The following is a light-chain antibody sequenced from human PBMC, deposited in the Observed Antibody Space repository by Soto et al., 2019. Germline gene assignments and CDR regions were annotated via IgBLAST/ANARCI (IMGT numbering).Light chain of an antibody. V-gene: IGKV1-9*01. CDR2: GAS. CDR3: QQLNGSPWT. J-gene: IGKJ1*01. Sequence: IQLTQSPCSLSASVGDRVSITCRASPAIASFLAWYQQKPGTATKLLIYGASTLQSGVPSRFSGSRSGTDYTLTIASLQPEDFATYYCQQLNGSPWTFGQGTKVDIK. CDR1: PAIASF.